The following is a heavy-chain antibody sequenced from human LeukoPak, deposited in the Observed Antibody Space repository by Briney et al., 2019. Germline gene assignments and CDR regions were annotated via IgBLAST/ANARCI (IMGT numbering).Heavy chain of an antibody. Sequence: PSETLSLTCAVYAGSISGYCWSWIRQPPGKGLEWIGELNHGGSTNYNPSLKSRVTISVDTSKNQFSLKLRSVSAADTAVYYCARGLGGGNSVYFDLWGRGTLVTVSS. CDR1: AGSISGYC. CDR2: LNHGGST. V-gene: IGHV4-34*01. D-gene: IGHD4-23*01. CDR3: ARGLGGGNSVYFDL. J-gene: IGHJ2*01.